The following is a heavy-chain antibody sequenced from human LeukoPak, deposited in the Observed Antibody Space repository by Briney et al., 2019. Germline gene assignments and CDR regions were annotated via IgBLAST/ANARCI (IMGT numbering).Heavy chain of an antibody. CDR2: IRSKAYGGTT. V-gene: IGHV3-49*03. D-gene: IGHD3-10*01. CDR1: GFTFGDYA. Sequence: PGGSLRLSCTASGFTFGDYAMSWFRQAPGKGLDWVGFIRSKAYGGTTEYAASVKGRFTISRDDSKSIAYLQMNSLKTEDTAVYYCTSSNYLWFGEPRLDYWGQGTLVTVSS. CDR3: TSSNYLWFGEPRLDY. J-gene: IGHJ4*02.